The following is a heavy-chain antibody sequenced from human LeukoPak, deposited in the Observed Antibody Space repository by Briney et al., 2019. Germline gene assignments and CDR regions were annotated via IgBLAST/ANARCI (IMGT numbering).Heavy chain of an antibody. CDR3: ARRYYYDSSGYYYYPYFDY. Sequence: ASVKVSCKASGYTFTSYGIRWLQQAPGQGREWIGWISAYNGNTNYAQKLQGRVTMTTDTSTSTAYMELRSLRSDDTAVYYCARRYYYDSSGYYYYPYFDYWGQGTLVTVSS. D-gene: IGHD3-22*01. CDR2: ISAYNGNT. J-gene: IGHJ4*02. CDR1: GYTFTSYG. V-gene: IGHV1-18*01.